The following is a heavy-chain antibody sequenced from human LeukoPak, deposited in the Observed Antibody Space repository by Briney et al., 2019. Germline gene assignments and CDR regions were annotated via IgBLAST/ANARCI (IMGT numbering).Heavy chain of an antibody. CDR1: GFTFNDFW. CDR3: ARVRLSNSNSELIWFDP. V-gene: IGHV3-74*03. D-gene: IGHD1-26*01. Sequence: GGSLTLAWDAAGFTFNDFWMDWVSHTAGGGRVWVARISSDVTNRTYADSGKYRFTASRDNAKNTAYLQMTSLTGDDTGVYFCARVRLSNSNSELIWFDPRGQGTLVTGPS. CDR2: ISSDVTNR. J-gene: IGHJ5*02.